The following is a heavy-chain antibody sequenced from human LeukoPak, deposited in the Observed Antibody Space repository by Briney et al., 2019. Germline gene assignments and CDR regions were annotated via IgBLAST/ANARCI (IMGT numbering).Heavy chain of an antibody. J-gene: IGHJ4*02. D-gene: IGHD3-22*01. V-gene: IGHV3-23*01. Sequence: GGTLRLSCVASGFTFSDHAMTWVRQLPGKGLEWVSSISGSNAVSWYADSVKGRFTISRDNYKNTVFLQMNSLRAGDTAVYYCARGDSSGYPDYWGQGTLVTVSS. CDR3: ARGDSSGYPDY. CDR1: GFTFSDHA. CDR2: ISGSNAVS.